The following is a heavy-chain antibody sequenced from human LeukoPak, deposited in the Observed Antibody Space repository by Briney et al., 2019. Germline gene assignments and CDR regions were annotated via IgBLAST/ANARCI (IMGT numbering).Heavy chain of an antibody. CDR2: IYYSGST. Sequence: PSETQSLTCTVPGGPISNYYWSWIRQPPGKGLESIGYIYYSGSTNYNPSLKSRVTISVDMSKNQFSLELNSVTAADTAVYYCARGRFELPFWGQGTLVTVSS. CDR1: GGPISNYY. CDR3: ARGRFELPF. D-gene: IGHD2-15*01. V-gene: IGHV4-59*01. J-gene: IGHJ4*02.